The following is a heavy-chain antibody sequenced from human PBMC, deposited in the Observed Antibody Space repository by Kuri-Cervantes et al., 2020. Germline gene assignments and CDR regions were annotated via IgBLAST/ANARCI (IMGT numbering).Heavy chain of an antibody. CDR2: IYHSGST. J-gene: IGHJ5*02. CDR1: GGSFSSSNW. V-gene: IGHV4-4*02. Sequence: GSLRLSCAVSGGSFSSSNWWTWVRQPPGKGLEWIGEIYHSGSTNYNPSLKSRVTISVDTSKNQFSLKLSSVTAADTAVYYCARGFGRSGYSSSWYGPHNWFDPWGQGTLVTVSS. CDR3: ARGFGRSGYSSSWYGPHNWFDP. D-gene: IGHD6-13*01.